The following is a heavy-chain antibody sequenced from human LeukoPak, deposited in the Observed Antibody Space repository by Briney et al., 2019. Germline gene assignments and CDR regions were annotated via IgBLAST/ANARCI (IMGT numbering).Heavy chain of an antibody. CDR1: GGSISSDDHY. Sequence: SETLSLTCTVSGGSISSDDHYWSWVRQPPGKGLEWVGYIYHSGSTYYNRSLKSRLTISVDRSKNQFSLKLSSVTAADTALYYCARGLLVPAAGTAWFDPWGQGTLVTVSS. CDR3: ARGLLVPAAGTAWFDP. J-gene: IGHJ5*02. CDR2: IYHSGST. D-gene: IGHD6-13*01. V-gene: IGHV4-30-2*01.